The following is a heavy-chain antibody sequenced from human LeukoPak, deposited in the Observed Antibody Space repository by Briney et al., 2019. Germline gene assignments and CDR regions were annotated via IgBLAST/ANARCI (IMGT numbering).Heavy chain of an antibody. CDR3: ASSGYCSGGRCP. Sequence: GGSLRLSCAASGFTFSSYSRNWVRQAPGKGLEWVSSISSSSSYIYYADSVKGRFTISRDNAKNSLYLQMNSLRAEDTAVYYCASSGYCSGGRCPWGQGTLVTVSS. D-gene: IGHD2-15*01. CDR2: ISSSSSYI. CDR1: GFTFSSYS. V-gene: IGHV3-21*01. J-gene: IGHJ5*02.